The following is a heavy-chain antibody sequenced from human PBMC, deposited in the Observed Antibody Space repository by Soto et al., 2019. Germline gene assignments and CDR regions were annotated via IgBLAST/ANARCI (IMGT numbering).Heavy chain of an antibody. CDR2: ISGSDGST. CDR1: GFTFSNYA. D-gene: IGHD6-13*01. CDR3: PPAGGSFDY. V-gene: IGHV3-23*01. Sequence: EVQLLESGGGLVQPGGSLRLSCAASGFTFSNYAMSWVRQAPGKGVDWVSIISGSDGSTYYADSVKGRFTISRDNSKNTLFLQMTSLRAEDTAVSKIPPAGGSFDYRGQGTLVTVSS. J-gene: IGHJ4*02.